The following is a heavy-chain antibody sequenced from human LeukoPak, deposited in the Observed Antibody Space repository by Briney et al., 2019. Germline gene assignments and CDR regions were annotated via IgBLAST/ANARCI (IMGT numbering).Heavy chain of an antibody. J-gene: IGHJ4*02. D-gene: IGHD3-10*01. CDR3: ARDLSITMVRAPFY. V-gene: IGHV1-2*02. Sequence: ASVKVSCKASANTLTGYYMHWVRQAPGQGLEWMGWINPKSGGTNYAQKFQGRVTTTRDTSISTAFMELSRLRSDDTAVYYCARDLSITMVRAPFYWGPGTPVTVSS. CDR1: ANTLTGYY. CDR2: INPKSGGT.